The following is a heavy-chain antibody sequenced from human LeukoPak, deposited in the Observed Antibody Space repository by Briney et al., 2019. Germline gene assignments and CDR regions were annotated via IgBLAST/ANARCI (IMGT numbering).Heavy chain of an antibody. V-gene: IGHV4-34*01. CDR2: INHSGST. J-gene: IGHJ4*02. CDR3: ARGRGYSSYAPGWGFDY. D-gene: IGHD5-12*01. CDR1: GGSFSGYY. Sequence: SETLSLTCAVYGGSFSGYYWSWIRQPPGKGLEWIGEINHSGSTNYNPSLKGRVTISVDTSKNQFSLKLSSVTAADTAVYYCARGRGYSSYAPGWGFDYWGQGTLVTVSS.